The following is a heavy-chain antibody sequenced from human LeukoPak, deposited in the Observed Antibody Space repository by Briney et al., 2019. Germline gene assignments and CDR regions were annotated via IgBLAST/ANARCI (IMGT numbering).Heavy chain of an antibody. CDR3: AKDTGSTVAFDL. V-gene: IGHV3-23*01. CDR1: GFTFIKYA. J-gene: IGHJ3*01. Sequence: PGGSLRLSCAASGFTFIKYAMRWVRHAPGKGLEWVSAVSGNGDTTYYADSVKGRFSVSRDTSKNRLYLQMSSLRAEDTAVYYCAKDTGSTVAFDLWGQGTMVTVSS. D-gene: IGHD2-2*01. CDR2: VSGNGDTT.